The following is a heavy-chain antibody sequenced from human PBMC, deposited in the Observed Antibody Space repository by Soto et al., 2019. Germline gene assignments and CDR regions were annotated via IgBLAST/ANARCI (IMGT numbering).Heavy chain of an antibody. V-gene: IGHV3-30-3*01. Sequence: GGSLRLSCAASGFTFSSYAMHWVRQAPGKGLEWVAVISYDGSNKYYADSVKGRFTISRDNSKNTLYLQMNSLRAEDTAVYYCARAPEYSSSSAPADPYYYYGMDVWGQGTTVTVSS. D-gene: IGHD6-6*01. J-gene: IGHJ6*02. CDR3: ARAPEYSSSSAPADPYYYYGMDV. CDR2: ISYDGSNK. CDR1: GFTFSSYA.